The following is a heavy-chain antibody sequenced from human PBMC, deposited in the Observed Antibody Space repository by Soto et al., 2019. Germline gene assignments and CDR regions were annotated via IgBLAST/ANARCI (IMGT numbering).Heavy chain of an antibody. D-gene: IGHD2-21*02. CDR3: AGDLKVTHNVYGMDV. Sequence: GGSLRLSCAASGFTFSSYSMHWVRQAPGKGLEWVAVISYDGSNKYYADSVKGRFTISRDNSKNTLYLEMNSLRAEDTGVYYCAGDLKVTHNVYGMDVRGQGTAVTVSS. J-gene: IGHJ6*02. V-gene: IGHV3-30*14. CDR2: ISYDGSNK. CDR1: GFTFSSYS.